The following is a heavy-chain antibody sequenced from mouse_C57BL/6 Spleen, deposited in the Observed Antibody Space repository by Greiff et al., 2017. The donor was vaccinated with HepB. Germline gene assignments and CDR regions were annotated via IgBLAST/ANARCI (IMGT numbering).Heavy chain of an antibody. Sequence: VQLQHSGAELVRPGASVKLSCTASGFNIKDDYMHWVKQRPEQGLEWIGWIDPENGDTEYASKFQGKATITADTSSNTAYLQLSSLTSEDTAVYYCTTWDGSSWYFDVWGTGTTVTVSS. D-gene: IGHD1-1*01. CDR3: TTWDGSSWYFDV. V-gene: IGHV14-4*01. CDR1: GFNIKDDY. J-gene: IGHJ1*03. CDR2: IDPENGDT.